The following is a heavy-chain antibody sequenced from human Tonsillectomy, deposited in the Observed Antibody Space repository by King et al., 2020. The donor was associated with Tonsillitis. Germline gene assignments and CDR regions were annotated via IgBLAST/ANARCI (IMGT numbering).Heavy chain of an antibody. Sequence: VQLVESGGDLVQPGGSLRLSCAASGFTFSSYAMSWVRRAPGKGLEWVSTIITRGGTVYYADSMKGRFTISRDNSKSTLYLQLNSLRVDDTAIYYCATGKDNVVVPTAIREYYFDSWGQGALVTVSS. CDR3: ATGKDNVVVPTAIREYYFDS. J-gene: IGHJ4*02. V-gene: IGHV3-23*04. D-gene: IGHD2-2*02. CDR1: GFTFSSYA. CDR2: IITRGGTV.